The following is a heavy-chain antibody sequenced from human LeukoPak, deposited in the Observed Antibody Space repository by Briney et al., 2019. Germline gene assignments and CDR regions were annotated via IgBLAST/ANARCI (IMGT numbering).Heavy chain of an antibody. Sequence: SVKVSCKASGGTFSSYAISWVRQAPGQGLEWMGGIIPIFGTANYAQKFQGRVTITADESTSTAFMELSSLRSEDTAVYYCARKGPAAMEPFDYWGQGTLVTVSS. V-gene: IGHV1-69*13. CDR2: IIPIFGTA. J-gene: IGHJ4*02. D-gene: IGHD2-2*01. CDR3: ARKGPAAMEPFDY. CDR1: GGTFSSYA.